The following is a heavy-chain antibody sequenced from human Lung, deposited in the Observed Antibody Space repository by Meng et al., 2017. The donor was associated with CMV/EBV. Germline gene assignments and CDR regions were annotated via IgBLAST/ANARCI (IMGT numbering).Heavy chain of an antibody. Sequence: SETXSLXCTVSGGSISSSSYYWVWIRQPPGKGLEWIGTIFYSGTTYYNPSLKSRVTISVESSNKDFSLTLNSVTAADTAVYYCARVRDVVVVLTTLAFDIWXQGTMVTVSS. CDR1: GGSISSSSYY. V-gene: IGHV4-39*07. CDR2: IFYSGTT. D-gene: IGHD2-15*01. CDR3: ARVRDVVVVLTTLAFDI. J-gene: IGHJ3*02.